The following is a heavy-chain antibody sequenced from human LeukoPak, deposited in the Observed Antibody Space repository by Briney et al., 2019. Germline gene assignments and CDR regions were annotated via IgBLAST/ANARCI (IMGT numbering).Heavy chain of an antibody. J-gene: IGHJ4*02. CDR2: INPNSGGT. CDR1: GYTFTGYY. Sequence: GASVKVSCKASGYTFTGYYMHWVRQAPGQGLEWMGWINPNSGGTNYAQKFQGRVTMTRDTSISTAYMELSRLRSDDTAVYYCARDLMGYGGNSPYFDYWGQGTLVTVSS. V-gene: IGHV1-2*02. CDR3: ARDLMGYGGNSPYFDY. D-gene: IGHD4-23*01.